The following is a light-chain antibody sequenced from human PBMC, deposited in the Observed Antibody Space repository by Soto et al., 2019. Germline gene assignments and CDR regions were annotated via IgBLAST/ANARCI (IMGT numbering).Light chain of an antibody. CDR2: DAS. V-gene: IGKV1-33*01. J-gene: IGKJ2*01. CDR1: RDISVY. Sequence: DIQMTQSPSSLSASVGDRVTITCQASRDISVYLNWYQQKPGKPPKLLVYDASNLQTGVPSRFSGSGSRTHFTFTISSLQPEDIATYYCQQYDNLPPYTFGQGTKVEIK. CDR3: QQYDNLPPYT.